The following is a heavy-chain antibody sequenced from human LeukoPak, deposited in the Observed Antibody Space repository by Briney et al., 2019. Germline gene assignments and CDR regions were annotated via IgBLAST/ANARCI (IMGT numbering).Heavy chain of an antibody. V-gene: IGHV3-48*03. Sequence: GGSLRLSCAASGFTFSYYEMNWVRQAPGKGLEWVSYISNSGATIYYADSVKGRFTISRDNAKSSLFLQMNSLRAEDTGVYYCARSGSYPLYYFDYWGQGTLVTVSS. CDR1: GFTFSYYE. CDR3: ARSGSYPLYYFDY. CDR2: ISNSGATI. J-gene: IGHJ4*02. D-gene: IGHD1-26*01.